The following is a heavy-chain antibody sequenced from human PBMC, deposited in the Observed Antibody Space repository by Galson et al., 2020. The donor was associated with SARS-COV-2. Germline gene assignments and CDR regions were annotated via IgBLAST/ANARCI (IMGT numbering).Heavy chain of an antibody. CDR3: ARDEYSSGWVYDY. D-gene: IGHD6-19*01. CDR2: IWYDGSNK. V-gene: IGHV3-33*01. J-gene: IGHJ4*02. Sequence: GGSLRLSCAASGFTFSSYGMHWVRQAPGKGLEWVAVIWYDGSNKYYADSVKGRFTISRDNSKNTLYLQMNSLRAEDTAVYYCARDEYSSGWVYDYWGQGTLVTVSS. CDR1: GFTFSSYG.